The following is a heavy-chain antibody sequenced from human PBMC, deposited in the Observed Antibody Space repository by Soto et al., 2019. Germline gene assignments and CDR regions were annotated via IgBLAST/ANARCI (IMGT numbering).Heavy chain of an antibody. J-gene: IGHJ6*02. CDR3: TKARLWGGDGYNSYYYNAMDV. V-gene: IGHV3-9*01. CDR2: ISWNSGRI. CDR1: GFTFDDYA. Sequence: EMQLVESGGGLVQPGMSLRLSCAASGFTFDDYAMYWVRQVPGKGLEWVSGISWNSGRIGYADSVKGRFTISRDNAKNCLYLQMNRLSPEDTALYYCTKARLWGGDGYNSYYYNAMDVWGQGTTVTVSS. D-gene: IGHD3-16*01.